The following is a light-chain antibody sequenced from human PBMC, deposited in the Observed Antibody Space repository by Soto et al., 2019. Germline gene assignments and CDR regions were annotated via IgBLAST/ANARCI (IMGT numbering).Light chain of an antibody. CDR2: EVY. CDR3: LSYAGRETGV. J-gene: IGLJ1*01. V-gene: IGLV2-8*01. Sequence: SALTQAASASGSHGQSGTISCTGYSNDIGAYNYVSWYQQHPRKVPKLLIYEVYRRPSGVPDRFSASKSGNTASLTVSGLQPEDEADYCCLSYAGRETGVFGSGTKVTVL. CDR1: SNDIGAYNY.